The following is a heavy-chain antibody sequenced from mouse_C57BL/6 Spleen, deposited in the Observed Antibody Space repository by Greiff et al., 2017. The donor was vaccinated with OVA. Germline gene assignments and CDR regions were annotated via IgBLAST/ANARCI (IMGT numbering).Heavy chain of an antibody. CDR3: ARALAYYSTFDY. V-gene: IGHV5-16*01. Sequence: EVQLVESEGGLVQPGSSMKLSCTASGFTFSDYYMAWVRQVPEKGLEWVANINYDGSSTYYLDSLKSRFIISRDNAKNILYLQMSSLKSEDTATYYCARALAYYSTFDYWGQGTTLTVSS. J-gene: IGHJ2*01. CDR2: INYDGSST. CDR1: GFTFSDYY. D-gene: IGHD2-5*01.